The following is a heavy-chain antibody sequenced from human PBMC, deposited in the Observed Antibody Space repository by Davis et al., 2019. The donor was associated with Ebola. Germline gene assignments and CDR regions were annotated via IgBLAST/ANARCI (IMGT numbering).Heavy chain of an antibody. V-gene: IGHV1-8*02. CDR3: ARSPYNYDSSGYVNWFDP. J-gene: IGHJ5*02. CDR2: MNPNSGNT. D-gene: IGHD3-22*01. Sequence: ASVKVSCKASGYTFTDYYIYWVRQAPGQGLEWMGWMNPNSGNTGYAQKFQGRVTMTRNTSISTAYMELSSLRSEDTAVYYCARSPYNYDSSGYVNWFDPWGQGTLVTVSS. CDR1: GYTFTDYY.